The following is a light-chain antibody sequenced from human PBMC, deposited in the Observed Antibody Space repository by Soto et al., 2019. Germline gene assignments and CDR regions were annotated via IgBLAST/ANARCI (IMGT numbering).Light chain of an antibody. V-gene: IGKV4-1*01. CDR2: WAS. CDR1: LNIYVKSNNRNY. J-gene: IGKJ4*01. CDR3: KQYFITPLT. Sequence: DILMTHSPDSLRVSLGERAKISCSSRLNIYVKSNNRNYLAWYQQKTGQPPKLLVYWASTRESGVPDRFTGRGSGTYFTLTIDNVQTDDVAVYYCKQYFITPLTFGGGTKVDIK.